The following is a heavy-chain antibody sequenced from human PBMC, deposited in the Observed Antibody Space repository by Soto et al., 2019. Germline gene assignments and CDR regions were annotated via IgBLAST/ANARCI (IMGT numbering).Heavy chain of an antibody. CDR2: ISGSGGST. CDR3: AKRGPLLWFGEFCSFDY. J-gene: IGHJ4*02. Sequence: GGSLRLSCAASGFTFSSYAMSWVRQAPGKGLEWVSAISGSGGSTYYADSVKGRFTISRDNSKNTLYLQMNSLGAEDTAVYYCAKRGPLLWFGEFCSFDYWGQGTLVTVSS. D-gene: IGHD3-10*01. V-gene: IGHV3-23*01. CDR1: GFTFSSYA.